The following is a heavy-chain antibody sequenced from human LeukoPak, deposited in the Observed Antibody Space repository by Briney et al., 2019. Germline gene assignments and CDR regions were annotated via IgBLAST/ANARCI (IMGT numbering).Heavy chain of an antibody. J-gene: IGHJ4*02. CDR1: GFTFSSYE. D-gene: IGHD3-10*01. Sequence: GGSLRLSCAASGFTFSSYEMNWVRQAPGKGLEWVSAISGSGGSTYYADSVKGRFTISRDNSKNTLYLQMNSLRAEDTAVYYCAKVIGMVRGVYDYWGQGTLVTVSS. V-gene: IGHV3-23*01. CDR2: ISGSGGST. CDR3: AKVIGMVRGVYDY.